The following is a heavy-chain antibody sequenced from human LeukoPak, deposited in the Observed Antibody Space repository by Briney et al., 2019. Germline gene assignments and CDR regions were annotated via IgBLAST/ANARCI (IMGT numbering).Heavy chain of an antibody. CDR1: GYTFRTYD. CDR2: MNPNSGNT. D-gene: IGHD4-11*01. CDR3: VRGDLPTTVLNDPFNI. J-gene: IGHJ3*02. V-gene: IGHV1-8*01. Sequence: GASVKVSCKASGYTFRTYDINWVRRAPGQGLEWLGWMNPNSGNTGYAPKFQGRVAMTRVTSINTAYMELFSLRSEDTAVYFCVRGDLPTTVLNDPFNIWGQGTMVTVSS.